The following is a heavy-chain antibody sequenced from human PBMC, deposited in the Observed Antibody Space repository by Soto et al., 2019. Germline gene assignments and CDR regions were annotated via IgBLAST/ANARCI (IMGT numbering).Heavy chain of an antibody. Sequence: SETLSLTCTVSGGSISSYYWSWIRQPPGKGLEWIGYIYYSGSTNYNPSLKSRVTISVDTSKNQLSLKLSSVTAADTAVYYCGRGPTSTYSSSSHYRFAPWGQGTLVPVSS. J-gene: IGHJ5*02. CDR1: GGSISSYY. V-gene: IGHV4-59*01. CDR3: GRGPTSTYSSSSHYRFAP. CDR2: IYYSGST. D-gene: IGHD6-6*01.